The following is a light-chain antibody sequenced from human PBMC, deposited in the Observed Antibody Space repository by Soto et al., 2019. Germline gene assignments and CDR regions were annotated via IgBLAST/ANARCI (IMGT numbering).Light chain of an antibody. J-gene: IGKJ4*01. CDR1: QGISSA. V-gene: IGKV1-13*02. CDR3: QQFNSYHLT. CDR2: DAS. Sequence: AIQLTQSPSSLSASVGDRVTITCRARQGISSALAWYQQKPGKAPKLLIYDASSLESGVPSRFSGSGSGTDFTLAISSLQPEDFATDACQQFNSYHLTVRGGTKVEIK.